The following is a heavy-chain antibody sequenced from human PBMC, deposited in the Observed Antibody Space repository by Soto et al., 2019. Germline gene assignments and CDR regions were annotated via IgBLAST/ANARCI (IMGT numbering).Heavy chain of an antibody. CDR3: TRGDRGAFDL. CDR2: IHSDGSSR. V-gene: IGHV3-74*01. D-gene: IGHD1-26*01. Sequence: EVQLVESGGGVVRPGGSLRLSCAASGFTFSYYWMHWVRQAPGKGLVWVSRIHSDGSSRTYADFVKGRFIISRDTARNTVDLLMNSVRVEDTAVYYCTRGDRGAFDLWGQGTVVTVSS. J-gene: IGHJ3*01. CDR1: GFTFSYYW.